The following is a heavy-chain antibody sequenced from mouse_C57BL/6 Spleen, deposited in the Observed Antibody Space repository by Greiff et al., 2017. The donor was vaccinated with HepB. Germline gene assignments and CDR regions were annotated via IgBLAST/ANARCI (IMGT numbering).Heavy chain of an antibody. CDR3: AKHYYGRRDYAMDY. CDR2: IYPGDGDT. J-gene: IGHJ4*01. V-gene: IGHV1-82*01. CDR1: GYAFSSSW. Sequence: VQLQQSGPELVKPGASVKISCKASGYAFSSSWMNWVKQRPGKGLVWIGRIYPGDGDTNYNGKFKGKATLTADKSSSTAYMQLSSLTSEDSAVYFCAKHYYGRRDYAMDYWGQGTSVTVSS. D-gene: IGHD1-1*01.